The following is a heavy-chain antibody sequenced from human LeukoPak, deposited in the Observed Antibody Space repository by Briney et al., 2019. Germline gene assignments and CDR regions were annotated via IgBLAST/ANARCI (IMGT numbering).Heavy chain of an antibody. CDR2: LNPIGGNT. Sequence: ASVKVSCKASGYTFTSYYIHWVRQAPGQGLEWMGILNPIGGNTTYAQKFQGRVTMTRDTSTSTVYMELSSLRCEDTAVYYCARVDDFWSGRFDYWGQGTLVTVSS. D-gene: IGHD3-3*01. CDR3: ARVDDFWSGRFDY. V-gene: IGHV1-46*01. J-gene: IGHJ4*02. CDR1: GYTFTSYY.